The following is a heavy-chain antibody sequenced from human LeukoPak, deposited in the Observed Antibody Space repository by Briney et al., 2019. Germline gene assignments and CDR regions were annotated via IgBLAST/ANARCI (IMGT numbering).Heavy chain of an antibody. Sequence: PSETLSLTCAVYGGSFSGYYWSWIRQPPGKGLEWIGEINHSGSTNYNPSLKSRVTISVDTSKNQFSLKLSSVTAADTAVYYCARGHGYSSSWSWGQGTLVTVSS. D-gene: IGHD6-13*01. J-gene: IGHJ5*02. V-gene: IGHV4-34*01. CDR3: ARGHGYSSSWS. CDR2: INHSGST. CDR1: GGSFSGYY.